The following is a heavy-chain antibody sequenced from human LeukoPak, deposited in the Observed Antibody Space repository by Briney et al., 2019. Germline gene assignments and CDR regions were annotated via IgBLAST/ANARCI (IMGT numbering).Heavy chain of an antibody. CDR1: GFTFSTYW. J-gene: IGHJ4*02. CDR2: MIKDGITT. CDR3: ATAGNYRFDY. V-gene: IGHV3-74*01. D-gene: IGHD1-7*01. Sequence: PGASLRLSCAASGFTFSTYWMHWVRQAPGKGLVWVSRMIKDGITTNYADSVKGRFTISRDNAKNTLYLQMNSLRAEDTAVYYCATAGNYRFDYWGLGTLVTVSA.